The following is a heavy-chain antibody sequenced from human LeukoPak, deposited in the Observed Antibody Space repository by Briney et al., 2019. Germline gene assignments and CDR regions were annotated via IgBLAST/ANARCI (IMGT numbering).Heavy chain of an antibody. Sequence: PSETLSLTCTVSGGSISSSSYYWGWIRQPPGKGLEWIGSIYYSGSTYYNPSLKSRVTISVDTSKNQFSLKLSSVTAADTAVYYCARDREYYYDSSGVFDYWGQGTLVTVSS. V-gene: IGHV4-39*07. CDR2: IYYSGST. J-gene: IGHJ4*02. D-gene: IGHD3-22*01. CDR3: ARDREYYYDSSGVFDY. CDR1: GGSISSSSYY.